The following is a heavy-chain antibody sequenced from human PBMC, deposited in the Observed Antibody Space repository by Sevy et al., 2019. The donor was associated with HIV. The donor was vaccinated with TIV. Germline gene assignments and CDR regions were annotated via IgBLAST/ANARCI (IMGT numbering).Heavy chain of an antibody. J-gene: IGHJ6*02. D-gene: IGHD6-19*01. CDR1: GASISSGNYY. CDR2: SFYSGNT. Sequence: SETLSLTCTVSGASISSGNYYWTWIRQHPGKGLEWIGYSFYSGNTYYNPSLKSRANISLDKSNNQFSLRLSSVTAADTAVYYCARDHGYKNGWFRYYYYYGMDVWGRGTTVTVSS. CDR3: ARDHGYKNGWFRYYYYYGMDV. V-gene: IGHV4-31*03.